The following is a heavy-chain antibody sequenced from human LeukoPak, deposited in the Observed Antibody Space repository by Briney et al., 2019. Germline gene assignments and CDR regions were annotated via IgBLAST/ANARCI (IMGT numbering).Heavy chain of an antibody. Sequence: GGSLRLSCAASGFTFSSYEMNWVRQAPGKGLEWVSYISSSGSTIYYADSVKGRFTISRDNAKNSLYLQMNSLRAEDTAVYYCASFAAALWFDPWGQGTLVTVSS. D-gene: IGHD6-13*01. J-gene: IGHJ5*02. V-gene: IGHV3-48*03. CDR3: ASFAAALWFDP. CDR2: ISSSGSTI. CDR1: GFTFSSYE.